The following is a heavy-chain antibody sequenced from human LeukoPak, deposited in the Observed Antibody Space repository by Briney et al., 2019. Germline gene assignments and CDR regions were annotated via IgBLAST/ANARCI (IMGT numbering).Heavy chain of an antibody. CDR3: ARGTEYFFDS. V-gene: IGHV4-59*01. D-gene: IGHD3-10*01. J-gene: IGHJ4*02. CDR2: IYDSGTT. CDR1: GGSISHYH. Sequence: SETLSLTCTVSGGSISHYHWSWLRQPPGKGLEWIGYIYDSGTTNYNPSLKSRVTISEDTSKNQFSLKLNSMTAADTAVYYCARGTEYFFDSWGQGTLVTVSS.